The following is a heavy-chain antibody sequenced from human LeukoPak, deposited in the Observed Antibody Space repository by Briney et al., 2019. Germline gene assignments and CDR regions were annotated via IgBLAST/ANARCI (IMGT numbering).Heavy chain of an antibody. J-gene: IGHJ4*02. Sequence: PGGSLRLSCAASGFTFSAFAINWVRQAPGKALEWVSAVSGSGTNSYYADSGKGRFTISRDNAKNTLYLQMNSLRAEATAVYYCARPLGSGWFGPFDSWGQGTLVTVSS. D-gene: IGHD6-19*01. CDR1: GFTFSAFA. V-gene: IGHV3-23*01. CDR3: ARPLGSGWFGPFDS. CDR2: VSGSGTNS.